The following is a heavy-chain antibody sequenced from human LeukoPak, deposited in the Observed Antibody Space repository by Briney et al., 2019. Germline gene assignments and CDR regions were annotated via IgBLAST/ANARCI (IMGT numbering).Heavy chain of an antibody. Sequence: SETLSLTCTVSGGSISSYYWSWIRQPPGKGPEWIGYIYYSGSTNYNPSLKSRVTISVDTSKNQFSLKLSSVTAADTAVYYCARGDKGFDFDYWGQGTLVTVSS. CDR2: IYYSGST. CDR1: GGSISSYY. CDR3: ARGDKGFDFDY. V-gene: IGHV4-59*01. J-gene: IGHJ4*02.